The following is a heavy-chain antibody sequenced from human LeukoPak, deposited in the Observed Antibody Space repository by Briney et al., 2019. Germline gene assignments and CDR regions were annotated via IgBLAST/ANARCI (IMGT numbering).Heavy chain of an antibody. V-gene: IGHV3-21*01. J-gene: IGHJ4*02. D-gene: IGHD2-2*01. CDR1: GFTFSSYS. CDR3: ARAGYCSSTSCYGVDY. Sequence: KPGGSLRLSCAASGFTFSSYSMNWVRQAPGKGLEWVSSISSSSSYIYYADSVKGRFTISRDNAKNSLYLQMNSLRAEDTAVYYCARAGYCSSTSCYGVDYWGQGALVTVSS. CDR2: ISSSSSYI.